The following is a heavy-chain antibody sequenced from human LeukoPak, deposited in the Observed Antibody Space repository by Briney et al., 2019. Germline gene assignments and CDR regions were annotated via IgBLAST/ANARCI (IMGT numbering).Heavy chain of an antibody. V-gene: IGHV1-69*05. D-gene: IGHD3-22*01. CDR3: ASYYDSSGAPFDY. Sequence: SVKVSCKASVGTFSSYAISWVRQAPGQGLEWMGGIIPIFGTANYAQKFQGRVTIATDESTSTAYMDLSSLRSEDTAVYYCASYYDSSGAPFDYWGQGTLVTVSS. CDR2: IIPIFGTA. CDR1: VGTFSSYA. J-gene: IGHJ4*02.